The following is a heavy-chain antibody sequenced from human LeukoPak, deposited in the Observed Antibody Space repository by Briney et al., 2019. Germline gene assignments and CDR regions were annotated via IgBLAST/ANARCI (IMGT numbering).Heavy chain of an antibody. D-gene: IGHD2-2*01. Sequence: SETLSLTCTVSGGSISSYYWSWIRQPAGKGLEWIGRIYTSGSTNYNPSLKSRVTMSVDTSKNQFSLKLSPVTAADTAVYYCASSYPNYYYYGMDVWGQGTTVTVSS. CDR1: GGSISSYY. V-gene: IGHV4-4*07. CDR2: IYTSGST. J-gene: IGHJ6*02. CDR3: ASSYPNYYYYGMDV.